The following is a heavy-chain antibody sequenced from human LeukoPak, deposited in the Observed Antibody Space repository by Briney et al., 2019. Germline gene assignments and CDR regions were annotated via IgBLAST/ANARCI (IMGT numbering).Heavy chain of an antibody. V-gene: IGHV3-23*01. D-gene: IGHD5-18*01. J-gene: IGHJ4*02. CDR3: AKDRGYSYGLSEIYYFDY. CDR1: GFTFSSYA. Sequence: PGGSLRLSCAVSGFTFSSYAMNWVRHAPGKGLEWVSGISGSGGSTYYADSVKGRFTISRDNSKNTLYLQMNSLRAEDTAIYYCAKDRGYSYGLSEIYYFDYWGQGTLVTVSS. CDR2: ISGSGGST.